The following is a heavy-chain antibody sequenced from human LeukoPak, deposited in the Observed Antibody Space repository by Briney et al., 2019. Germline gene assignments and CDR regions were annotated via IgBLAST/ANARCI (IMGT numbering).Heavy chain of an antibody. CDR1: GGSISSGGYS. Sequence: SETLSLTCAVSGGSISSGGYSWSWIRQPPGKGLEWIGYIYHSGSTYYNPSLKSRVTISVDRSKNQFSLKLSSVTAADTAVYYCARGAGDGYNSLDYWGQGTLVTVSS. J-gene: IGHJ4*02. V-gene: IGHV4-30-2*01. CDR2: IYHSGST. CDR3: ARGAGDGYNSLDY. D-gene: IGHD5-24*01.